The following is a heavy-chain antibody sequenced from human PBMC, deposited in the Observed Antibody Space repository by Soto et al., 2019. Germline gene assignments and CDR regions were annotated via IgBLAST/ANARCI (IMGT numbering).Heavy chain of an antibody. J-gene: IGHJ4*02. CDR1: GDSISTYY. V-gene: IGHV4-59*01. D-gene: IGHD3-16*01. CDR3: ARGRFDFIWGTPAPYLDY. CDR2: IYNSATT. Sequence: SETLSLTCTVSGDSISTYYWTWIRQPPGKGLEWIGYIYNSATTKYNPSLKSRVTISVDTSKNQFSLKLSSVTTADTAVYYCARGRFDFIWGTPAPYLDYWGQGALVTVSS.